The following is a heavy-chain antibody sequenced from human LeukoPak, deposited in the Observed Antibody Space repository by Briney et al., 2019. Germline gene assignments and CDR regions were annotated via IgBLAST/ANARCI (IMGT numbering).Heavy chain of an antibody. CDR2: IYTSGST. D-gene: IGHD5-18*01. J-gene: IGHJ5*02. V-gene: IGHV4-4*07. Sequence: SETLSLTCTVSGGSISSYYWSWIRQPAGKGLEWIGRIYTSGSTNYNPSLKSRVTISVDKSKNQFSLKLSSVTAADTAVYYCAKTYSYGFTRPPFKNWFDPWGQGTLVTVSS. CDR3: AKTYSYGFTRPPFKNWFDP. CDR1: GGSISSYY.